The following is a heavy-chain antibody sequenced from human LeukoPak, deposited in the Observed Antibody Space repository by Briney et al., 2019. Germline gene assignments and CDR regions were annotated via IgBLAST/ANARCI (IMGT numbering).Heavy chain of an antibody. CDR3: ARGLGSSSWYEY. CDR2: IYSGGST. J-gene: IGHJ4*02. CDR1: GFTFDDYA. V-gene: IGHV3-53*01. D-gene: IGHD6-13*01. Sequence: GGSLRLSCAASGFTFDDYAMHWVRQAPGKGLEWVSVIYSGGSTYYADSVKGRFTISRDNSKNTLYLQMNSLRAEDTAVYYCARGLGSSSWYEYWGQGTLVTVSS.